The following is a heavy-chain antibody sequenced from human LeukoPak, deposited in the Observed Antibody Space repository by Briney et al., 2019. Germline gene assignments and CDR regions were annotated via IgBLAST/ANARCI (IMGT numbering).Heavy chain of an antibody. CDR1: GFTVSDHY. D-gene: IGHD2-15*01. CDR3: ARDRRYWSGVSCYWVFEY. J-gene: IGHJ4*02. V-gene: IGHV3-72*01. Sequence: PGGSLRPSCAASGFTVSDHYMDWVRQAPGKGLEWVGRIKNKANSYTTEYAASVKGRFTISRDDSMNSLYLQMNSLKTEDTAVYYCARDRRYWSGVSCYWVFEYGGQGTLVTVSS. CDR2: IKNKANSYTT.